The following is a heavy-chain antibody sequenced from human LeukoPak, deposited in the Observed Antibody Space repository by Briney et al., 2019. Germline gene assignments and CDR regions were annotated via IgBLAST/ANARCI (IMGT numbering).Heavy chain of an antibody. CDR2: INPESGAT. J-gene: IGHJ4*02. CDR1: GYTLTELS. CDR3: ARGLYHSDSSGYYSY. D-gene: IGHD3-22*01. V-gene: IGHV1-2*02. Sequence: ASVKVSCKVSGYTLTELSMHWVRQALGQGLEWMGWINPESGATDYAQKFQGRVTMTRDTSISTAYMDLTSLRSDDTAVYYCARGLYHSDSSGYYSYWGQGTLVTVSS.